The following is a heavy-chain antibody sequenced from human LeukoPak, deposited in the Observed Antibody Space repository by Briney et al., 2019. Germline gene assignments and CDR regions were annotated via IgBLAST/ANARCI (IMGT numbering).Heavy chain of an antibody. V-gene: IGHV3-23*01. CDR2: IFVSSGRT. CDR1: GFTFSRNA. CDR3: ANSRLVVTAFDI. J-gene: IGHJ3*02. Sequence: GGSLRLTCAAPGFTFSRNAMSWVRQAPGKGLQWVSTIFVSSGRTYYADSVKGRFTISRDNSKNTLYLQMNSLSAEDTAVYYCANSRLVVTAFDIWGQGTMVTVSS. D-gene: IGHD3-22*01.